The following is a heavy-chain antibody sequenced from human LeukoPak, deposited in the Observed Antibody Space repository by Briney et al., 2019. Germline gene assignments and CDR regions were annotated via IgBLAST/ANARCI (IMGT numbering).Heavy chain of an antibody. CDR2: ISGSGGST. D-gene: IGHD4-17*01. J-gene: IGHJ3*02. CDR3: AKDPPGAVTTSPDAFDI. CDR1: GFTFSSYA. V-gene: IGHV3-23*01. Sequence: HTGGSLRLSCAASGFTFSSYAMSWVRQAPGKGLEWVSAISGSGGSTYYADSVKGRFTISRDNSKNTLYLQMNSLRAEDTAVYYCAKDPPGAVTTSPDAFDIWGQGTMVTVSS.